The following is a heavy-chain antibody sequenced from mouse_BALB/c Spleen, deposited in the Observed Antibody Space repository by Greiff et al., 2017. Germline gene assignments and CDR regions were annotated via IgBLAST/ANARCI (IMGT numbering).Heavy chain of an antibody. D-gene: IGHD1-2*01. CDR1: GYTFTDYA. J-gene: IGHJ1*01. CDR3: ARSALLRLHWYFDV. CDR2: ISTYYGNT. Sequence: VQLQQSGPELVRPGVSVKISCKGSGYTFTDYAMHWVKQSHAKSLEWIGVISTYYGNTNYNQKFKGKATMTVDKSSSTAYMELARLTSEDSASYYCARSALLRLHWYFDVWGAGTTVTVSS. V-gene: IGHV1-67*01.